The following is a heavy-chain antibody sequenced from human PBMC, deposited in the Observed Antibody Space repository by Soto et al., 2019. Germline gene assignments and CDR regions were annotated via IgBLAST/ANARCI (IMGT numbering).Heavy chain of an antibody. Sequence: ASVKVSCKASGYTFSTHAMHWVRQAPGQSLEWMGWINGGTGQTKHSHRFQDRVTITRDTSARTAYMELSSLRSEDTAVYYCARGKGMEENYYSYGLDIWGQGTMVTVSS. V-gene: IGHV1-3*01. J-gene: IGHJ6*02. D-gene: IGHD1-1*01. CDR3: ARGKGMEENYYSYGLDI. CDR2: INGGTGQT. CDR1: GYTFSTHA.